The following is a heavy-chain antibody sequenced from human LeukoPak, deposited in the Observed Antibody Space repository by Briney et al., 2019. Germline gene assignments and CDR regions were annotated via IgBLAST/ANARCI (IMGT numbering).Heavy chain of an antibody. Sequence: SQTLSLTCVISGDSVSSNSATWHWIRQSPSRGLEWLGRTYYRSEWFNDYAVSVESRITINPDTSKNHFSLQLNSATPEDTAVYYCARGGSGWTFDYWDQGTLVTVSS. J-gene: IGHJ4*02. CDR2: TYYRSEWFN. CDR1: GDSVSSNSAT. CDR3: ARGGSGWTFDY. V-gene: IGHV6-1*01. D-gene: IGHD6-19*01.